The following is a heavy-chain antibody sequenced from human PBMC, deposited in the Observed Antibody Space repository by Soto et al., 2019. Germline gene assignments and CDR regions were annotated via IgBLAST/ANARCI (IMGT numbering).Heavy chain of an antibody. J-gene: IGHJ4*02. CDR1: GFTFSNYA. CDR2: ISYDGSNK. CDR3: ARDTTKIAAAGKGVFDY. D-gene: IGHD6-13*01. Sequence: GGSLRLSCAASGFTFSNYAMHWVRQAPGKGLEWVAVISYDGSNKYYADSVKGRFTISRDNSKNTLYLQMNSLRAEDTAAYYCARDTTKIAAAGKGVFDYWGQGTLVTVSS. V-gene: IGHV3-30-3*01.